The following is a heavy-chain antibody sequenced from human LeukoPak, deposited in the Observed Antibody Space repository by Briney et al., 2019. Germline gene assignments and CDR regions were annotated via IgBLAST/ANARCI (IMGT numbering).Heavy chain of an antibody. CDR3: ERGFLRRGSPVDF. V-gene: IGHV3-74*01. D-gene: IGHD2/OR15-2a*01. CDR1: GFTFSSPW. Sequence: PGGSLRLSCSASGFTFSSPWMHWVRQAPGKGLVWVSRINADGSTINYADSVEGRFTISRDNAKNTLYRQMNSLRAGHTAVYFCERGFLRRGSPVDFWGQGTPVTVTS. J-gene: IGHJ4*02. CDR2: INADGSTI.